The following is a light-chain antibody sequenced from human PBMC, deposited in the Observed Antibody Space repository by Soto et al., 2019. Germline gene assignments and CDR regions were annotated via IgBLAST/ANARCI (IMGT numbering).Light chain of an antibody. J-gene: IGKJ3*01. CDR3: QQSYNTPFT. CDR2: AAS. V-gene: IGKV1-39*01. CDR1: KTTALY. Sequence: DIEMTQSPPSLSASVGDRVTITCRASKTTALYLNWYQQKPGKAPKLLIRAASRLETGVPARFSGSGSGTAFTLTITALQPEDVATYYCQQSYNTPFTFGPGTTVDV.